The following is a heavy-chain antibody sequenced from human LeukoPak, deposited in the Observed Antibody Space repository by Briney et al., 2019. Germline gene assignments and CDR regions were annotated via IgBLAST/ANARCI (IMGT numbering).Heavy chain of an antibody. J-gene: IGHJ4*02. V-gene: IGHV3-23*01. CDR2: ISGSGGST. D-gene: IGHD2-15*01. CDR1: GFTFSSYG. CDR3: ASSLCSGGSCYSVSGY. Sequence: GGSLRLSCAASGFTFSSYGMSWVRQAPGKGLEWVSAISGSGGSTYYADSVKGRFTISRDNSKNTLYLQMNSLRAEDTAVYYCASSLCSGGSCYSVSGYWGQGTLVTVSS.